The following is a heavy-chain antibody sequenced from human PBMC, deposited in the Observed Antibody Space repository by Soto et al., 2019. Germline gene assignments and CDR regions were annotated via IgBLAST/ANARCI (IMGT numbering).Heavy chain of an antibody. CDR2: INPILSMS. CDR1: GDTFTFYS. J-gene: IGHJ4*02. V-gene: IGHV1-69*02. Sequence: QVQLMQSGAEVKRPGSSVKVSCKASGDTFTFYSINWVRQAPGLGLEWMGRINPILSMSNYAQRFQGRVTMTADKSTSTAYMELSSLRSEDTAIYYCASSYGSGYRAFDYWGQGALVTVSS. D-gene: IGHD3-10*01. CDR3: ASSYGSGYRAFDY.